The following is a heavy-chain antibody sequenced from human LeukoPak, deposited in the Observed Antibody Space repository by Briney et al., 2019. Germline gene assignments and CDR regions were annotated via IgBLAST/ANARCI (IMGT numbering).Heavy chain of an antibody. J-gene: IGHJ3*02. D-gene: IGHD6-13*01. Sequence: ASVKVSCKASGYTFTSYDINWVRQATAQGLEWMGWMNPNSGNTGYAQKFQGRVTMTRNTSISTAYMELSSLRSEDTAVYYCARVVIAAAAFDAFDIWGQGTMVTVSS. CDR1: GYTFTSYD. V-gene: IGHV1-8*01. CDR3: ARVVIAAAAFDAFDI. CDR2: MNPNSGNT.